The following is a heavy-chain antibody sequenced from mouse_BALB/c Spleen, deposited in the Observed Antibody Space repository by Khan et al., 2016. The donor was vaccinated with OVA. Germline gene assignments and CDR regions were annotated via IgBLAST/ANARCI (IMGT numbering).Heavy chain of an antibody. V-gene: IGHV3-2*02. D-gene: IGHD2-3*01. CDR3: ARDGSRYNYAMDY. CDR1: GYSITSDYA. Sequence: VQLQQSGPGLVKPSQSLSLTCTVTGYSITSDYAWNWLRQFPGNKLEWMGYISSSGSTNYNPALKSRISITRDTSKNQFFLQLNSVTTEDTATYYCARDGSRYNYAMDYWGQGTSVTVSS. J-gene: IGHJ4*01. CDR2: ISSSGST.